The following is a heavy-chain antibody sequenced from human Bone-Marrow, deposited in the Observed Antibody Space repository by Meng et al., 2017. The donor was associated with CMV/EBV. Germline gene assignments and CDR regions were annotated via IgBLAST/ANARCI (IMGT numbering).Heavy chain of an antibody. CDR3: ASRKRVEYSSSSPLDY. D-gene: IGHD6-6*01. Sequence: GGSLRLSCAASGFTVSSNYMSWVRQAPGKGLEWVSVIYSGGSTYYADSVKGRFTISRDNSKNTLYLQMNSLRAEDTAVYYCASRKRVEYSSSSPLDYWGQGTLVTVPS. CDR1: GFTVSSNY. CDR2: IYSGGST. V-gene: IGHV3-53*01. J-gene: IGHJ4*02.